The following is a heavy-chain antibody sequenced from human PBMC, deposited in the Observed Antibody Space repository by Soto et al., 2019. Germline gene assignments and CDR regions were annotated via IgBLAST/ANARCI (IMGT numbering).Heavy chain of an antibody. J-gene: IGHJ4*02. CDR1: GGSISSYY. D-gene: IGHD3-16*01. CDR2: IYYSGST. V-gene: IGHV4-59*08. CDR3: ARVGGVAVRVFDY. Sequence: SETLSLTCTVSGGSISSYYWSWIRQPPGKGLEWIGYIYYSGSTNYNPSLKSRLTISVDTSKNQFSLKLSSVTAADTAVYYCARVGGVAVRVFDYWGQGTLVTVSS.